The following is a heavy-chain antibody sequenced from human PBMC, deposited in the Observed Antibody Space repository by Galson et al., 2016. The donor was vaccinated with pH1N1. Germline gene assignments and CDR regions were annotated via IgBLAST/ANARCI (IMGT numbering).Heavy chain of an antibody. CDR2: INAGNGIP. CDR1: GDTFTSYA. Sequence: SVKVSCKASGDTFTSYAMHWVRQAPGQRLEWMGWINAGNGIPKYSQRFQGRVTITRDTSASTAYMELSSLRSEDTAVYYCASSYYYDSSGYTDWGQGTLVT. J-gene: IGHJ4*02. CDR3: ASSYYYDSSGYTD. V-gene: IGHV1-3*01. D-gene: IGHD3-22*01.